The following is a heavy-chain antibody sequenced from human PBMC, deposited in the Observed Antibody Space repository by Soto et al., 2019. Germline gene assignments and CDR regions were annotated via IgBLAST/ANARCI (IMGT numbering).Heavy chain of an antibody. CDR2: XIPXXXXX. D-gene: IGHD1-7*01. CDR1: GGTFSSYA. J-gene: IGHJ5*02. V-gene: IGHV1-69*06. Sequence: ASMKVSCKASGGTFSSYAISWVRQAPGQGLEWXGGXIPXXXXXNXXXKFQGRVTMTEDTSTDTAYMQLSSLRSEDTAVYYCATGQLGNYFDPWGQGTLVTVSS. CDR3: ATGQLGNYFDP.